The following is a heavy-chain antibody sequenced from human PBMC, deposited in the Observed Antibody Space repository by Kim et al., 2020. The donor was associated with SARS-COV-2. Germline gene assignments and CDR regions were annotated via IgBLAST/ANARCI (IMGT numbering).Heavy chain of an antibody. Sequence: SVKVSCKASGGTFSSYAISWVRQAPGQGLEWMGGIIPIFGTANYAQKFQGRVTITADESTSTAYMELSSLRSEDTAAYYCARPGITGTDDAFDIWGQGTMVTVSS. CDR3: ARPGITGTDDAFDI. CDR2: IIPIFGTA. V-gene: IGHV1-69*13. J-gene: IGHJ3*02. D-gene: IGHD1-20*01. CDR1: GGTFSSYA.